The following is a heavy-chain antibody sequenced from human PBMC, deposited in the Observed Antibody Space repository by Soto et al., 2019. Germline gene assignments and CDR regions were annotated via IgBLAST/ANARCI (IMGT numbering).Heavy chain of an antibody. D-gene: IGHD3-10*01. CDR2: ISYDGSNK. Sequence: GESLILSCAASGFTFSSYGMHWVRQAPGKGLEWVAVISYDGSNKYYADSVTGRFTISRDNSKNTLYLQMNSLRAEDTAVYYCAKDGGNYYGSGRDYLAYSYYGMAGWGKGTTVTVS. CDR1: GFTFSSYG. CDR3: AKDGGNYYGSGRDYLAYSYYGMAG. V-gene: IGHV3-30*18. J-gene: IGHJ6*04.